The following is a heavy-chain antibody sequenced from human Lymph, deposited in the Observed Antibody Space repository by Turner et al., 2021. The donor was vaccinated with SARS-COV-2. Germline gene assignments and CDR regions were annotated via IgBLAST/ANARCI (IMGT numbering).Heavy chain of an antibody. J-gene: IGHJ4*02. CDR3: AGGFDY. V-gene: IGHV4-59*01. CDR1: GASISNYY. CDR2: IYYSGST. Sequence: QVQLQESGPGLVQPSETLSLTCTVSGASISNYYWSWIRQPPGKGLEWIGYIYYSGSTNYNPSLKSRVTISVDTSKNQFSLKLSSVTAADTAVYYCAGGFDYWGQGTLVAVSS.